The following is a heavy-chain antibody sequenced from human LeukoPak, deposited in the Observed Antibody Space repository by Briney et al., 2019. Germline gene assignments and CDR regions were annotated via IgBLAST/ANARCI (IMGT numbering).Heavy chain of an antibody. CDR2: TYYNSNWYK. J-gene: IGHJ4*02. CDR3: ARQTGSGLFILP. D-gene: IGHD3/OR15-3a*01. V-gene: IGHV6-1*01. CDR1: GDSVSTNSAG. Sequence: SQTLSLTCAIPGDSVSTNSAGWNWIRQSPSRGLEWLGRTYYNSNWYKDYAASVKSRITINPDTSKNQFSLKLTSVTAADTAVYYCARQTGSGLFILPGGQGTLVTVSS.